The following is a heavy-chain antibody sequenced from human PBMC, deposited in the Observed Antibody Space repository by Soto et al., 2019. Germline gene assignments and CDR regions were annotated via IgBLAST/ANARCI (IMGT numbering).Heavy chain of an antibody. CDR2: FRTGADDGTT. J-gene: IGHJ4*02. CDR3: AKKVNSGPGSQYFDY. D-gene: IGHD3-10*01. V-gene: IGHV3-23*01. Sequence: PGGSLRLSCAASGFTFSSYSMSWVRQAPGKGLEWVSGFRTGADDGTTYYADSVKGRFTISRDISKNTLFLQVDSLRAEDTAIYYCAKKVNSGPGSQYFDYWGQGTLVTVSS. CDR1: GFTFSSYS.